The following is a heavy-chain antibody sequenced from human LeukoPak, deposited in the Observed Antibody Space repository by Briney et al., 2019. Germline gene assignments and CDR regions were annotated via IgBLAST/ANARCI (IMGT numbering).Heavy chain of an antibody. J-gene: IGHJ4*02. CDR3: AKDIRPHTAMVDY. Sequence: GRSLRLSCAASGFTFSSYAMHWVRQAPGKGLEWVAVISYDGSNKYYADSVKGRFTISRDNAKNSLYLQMNSLRAEDTALYYCAKDIRPHTAMVDYWGQGTLVTVSS. D-gene: IGHD5-18*01. CDR2: ISYDGSNK. CDR1: GFTFSSYA. V-gene: IGHV3-30-3*01.